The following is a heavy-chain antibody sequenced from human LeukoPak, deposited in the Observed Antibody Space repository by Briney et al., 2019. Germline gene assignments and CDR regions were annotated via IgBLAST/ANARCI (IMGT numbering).Heavy chain of an antibody. V-gene: IGHV1-69*06. D-gene: IGHD3-10*01. CDR1: GGTFSSYA. J-gene: IGHJ6*03. CDR2: IIPIFGTT. Sequence: ASVKVSCKASGGTFSSYAISWVRRAPGQGLEWMGGIIPIFGTTNYAQKFQGRVTITADKSTSTAYMELSSLRSEDTAVYYCASSSGVVRGVIRNYYYYHMDVWGKGTTVTVSS. CDR3: ASSSGVVRGVIRNYYYYHMDV.